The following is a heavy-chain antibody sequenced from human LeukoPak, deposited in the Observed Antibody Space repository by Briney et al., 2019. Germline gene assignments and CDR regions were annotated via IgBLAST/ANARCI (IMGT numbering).Heavy chain of an antibody. Sequence: GGSLRLSCAASGFTFSSYEMNWVRQAPGKGLEWISYISASGTLTHYADSVEGRFTISRDNAKNSLYLQMNSLRAEDTAVYYCARSHSGSYYSGPFDYWGQGTLVTVSS. CDR3: ARSHSGSYYSGPFDY. D-gene: IGHD1-26*01. V-gene: IGHV3-48*03. CDR2: ISASGTLT. CDR1: GFTFSSYE. J-gene: IGHJ4*02.